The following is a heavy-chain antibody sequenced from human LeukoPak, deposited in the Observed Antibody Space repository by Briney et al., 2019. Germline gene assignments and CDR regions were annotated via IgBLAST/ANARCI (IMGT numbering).Heavy chain of an antibody. V-gene: IGHV3-21*01. CDR3: ARDDFGDYYFDY. J-gene: IGHJ4*02. Sequence: SGGSLRLSCAASGFSFRRYTMNWVRQAPGKGLEWVSSITSSSTFIYYAGSVKGRFTISRDNAKNSLFLQMNSLRAEDTAVYYCARDDFGDYYFDYWGQGTLVTVSS. CDR2: ITSSSTFI. CDR1: GFSFRRYT. D-gene: IGHD3-3*01.